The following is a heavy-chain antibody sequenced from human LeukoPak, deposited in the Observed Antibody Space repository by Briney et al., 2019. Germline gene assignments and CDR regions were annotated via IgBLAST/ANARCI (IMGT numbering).Heavy chain of an antibody. CDR1: GGSISSGGYY. CDR3: ARDLSAGYIFDY. CDR2: IYHSGST. D-gene: IGHD6-13*01. J-gene: IGHJ4*02. V-gene: IGHV4-30-2*01. Sequence: SETLSLTCTVSGGSISSGGYYWSWIRQPPGKGLEWIGYIYHSGSTYYNPSLKSRVTISVDRSKNQFSLKLSSVTAADTAVYYCARDLSAGYIFDYWGQGTLVTVSS.